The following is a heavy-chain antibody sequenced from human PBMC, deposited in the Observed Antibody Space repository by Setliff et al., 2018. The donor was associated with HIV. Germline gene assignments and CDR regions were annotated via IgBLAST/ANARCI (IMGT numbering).Heavy chain of an antibody. CDR1: GFIFSSYE. Sequence: LRLSCAASGFIFSSYEMNWVRQAPGKGLEWISFIGGHGSIIHYADSVKGRFTISRDNAKNSVYLQMHSLRVEDTAVYYCAAVPWGHSSLIIDHWGQGTPVTVS. J-gene: IGHJ4*02. D-gene: IGHD3-16*01. CDR2: IGGHGSII. CDR3: AAVPWGHSSLIIDH. V-gene: IGHV3-48*03.